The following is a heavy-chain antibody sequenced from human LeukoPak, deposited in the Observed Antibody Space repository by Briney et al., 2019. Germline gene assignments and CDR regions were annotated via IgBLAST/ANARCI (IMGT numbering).Heavy chain of an antibody. J-gene: IGHJ4*02. D-gene: IGHD2-2*02. CDR3: AKDMLLPATAIPSMLWY. V-gene: IGHV3-9*01. CDR2: ISWNSGSI. CDR1: GFTFDDYG. Sequence: GGSLRLSCAASGFTFDDYGMHWVRQAPGKGLEWVSGISWNSGSIGYADSVKGRFTISRDNAKNSLYLQMNSLRAEDSALYYCAKDMLLPATAIPSMLWYWGQGTLVTVSS.